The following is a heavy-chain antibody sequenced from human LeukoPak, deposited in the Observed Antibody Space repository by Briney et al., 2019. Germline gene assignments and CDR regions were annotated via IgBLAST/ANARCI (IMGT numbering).Heavy chain of an antibody. CDR3: ARKAGSYDFWSGYHDYFDY. V-gene: IGHV4-34*01. CDR2: INHSGST. J-gene: IGHJ4*02. CDR1: GGSFSGYY. D-gene: IGHD3-3*01. Sequence: SETLSLTCGVYGGSFSGYYWSWIRQPPGKGPQWIGEINHSGSTNYNPSLKSRVTISVDTSKKQFSLKLNSVTAADTAVYYCARKAGSYDFWSGYHDYFDYWGQGTLVTVSS.